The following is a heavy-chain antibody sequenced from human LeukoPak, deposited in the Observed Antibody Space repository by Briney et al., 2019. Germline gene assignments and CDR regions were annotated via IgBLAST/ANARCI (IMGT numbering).Heavy chain of an antibody. J-gene: IGHJ4*02. CDR3: AKCGYYDILTGYYRSGYFDY. Sequence: GGSLRLSCAAPGFTFSNYGMHWVRQAPGKGLEWVALISYDGSNKYYADSVKGRFTISRDNSKNTLYLQMNSLRAEDTAVYYCAKCGYYDILTGYYRSGYFDYWGQGTLVTVSS. V-gene: IGHV3-30*18. CDR2: ISYDGSNK. D-gene: IGHD3-9*01. CDR1: GFTFSNYG.